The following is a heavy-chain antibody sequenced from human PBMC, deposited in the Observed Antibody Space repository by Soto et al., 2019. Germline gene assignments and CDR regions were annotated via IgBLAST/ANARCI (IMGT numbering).Heavy chain of an antibody. Sequence: QVQLVESGGGVVQPGRSLRLSCAASRFTFNNYAMHWVRQAPGRGLEWVAVISQEGNNKHYADSVEGRFTISRDNSKNTLYLQMNSLRAEDTAVYYCATDGEYYDSRAYPFDYWGQGTLVTVSS. CDR3: ATDGEYYDSRAYPFDY. D-gene: IGHD3-22*01. V-gene: IGHV3-30*03. CDR2: ISQEGNNK. CDR1: RFTFNNYA. J-gene: IGHJ4*02.